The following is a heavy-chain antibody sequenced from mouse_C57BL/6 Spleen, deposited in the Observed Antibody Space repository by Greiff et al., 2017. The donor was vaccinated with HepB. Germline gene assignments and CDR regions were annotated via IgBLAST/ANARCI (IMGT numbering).Heavy chain of an antibody. CDR3: ARSSSYRYFDV. D-gene: IGHD1-1*01. CDR2: IHPNSGST. Sequence: QVQLQQPGAELVKPGASVKLSCKASGYTFTSYWMHWVKQRPGQGLEWIGMIHPNSGSTNYNEKFKSKATLTVDKSSSTAYMQLSSLTSEDSAVYYCARSSSYRYFDVWGTGTTVTVSS. V-gene: IGHV1-64*01. CDR1: GYTFTSYW. J-gene: IGHJ1*03.